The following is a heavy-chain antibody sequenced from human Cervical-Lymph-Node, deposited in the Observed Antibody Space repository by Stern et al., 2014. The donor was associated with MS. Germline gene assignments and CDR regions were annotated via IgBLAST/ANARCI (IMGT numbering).Heavy chain of an antibody. CDR1: SGSITSGGSY. V-gene: IGHV4-31*03. Sequence: DQLVESGPGLVKPSQTLSLTCTVSSGSITSGGSYWTWIRQHPGKGLEWIGYIYYSGSTYYSPSLRSRLTISVDTSKNQFSLNLRSVTAADTAVYYCARATMVRGVTLDSWGQGTLVTVSS. J-gene: IGHJ4*02. D-gene: IGHD3-10*01. CDR2: IYYSGST. CDR3: ARATMVRGVTLDS.